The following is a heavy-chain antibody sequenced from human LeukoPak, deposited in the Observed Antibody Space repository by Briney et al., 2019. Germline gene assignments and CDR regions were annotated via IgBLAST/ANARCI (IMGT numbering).Heavy chain of an antibody. V-gene: IGHV1-69*04. J-gene: IGHJ4*02. D-gene: IGHD6-13*01. CDR2: IIPILGIA. CDR3: ARAVTRIIAAAGIGDY. Sequence: ASVKVSCKASGGTFSSYAISWVRQAPGQGLEWMGRIIPILGIANYAQKFQGRVTITADKSTSTAYMELSSLRSEDTAVYYCARAVTRIIAAAGIGDYWGQGTLVTVSS. CDR1: GGTFSSYA.